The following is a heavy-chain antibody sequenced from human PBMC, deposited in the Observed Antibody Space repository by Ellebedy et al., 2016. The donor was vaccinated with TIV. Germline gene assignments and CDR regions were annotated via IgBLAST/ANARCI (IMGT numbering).Heavy chain of an antibody. Sequence: GGSLRLSCAASGFTFSNAWMNWVRQAPGKGLEWVAVIWYDGSNKYYADSVKGRFTISRDNSKNTLYLQMNSLRAEDTAVYYCAREFPVTYMENWFDPWGQGTLVTVSS. CDR3: AREFPVTYMENWFDP. CDR2: IWYDGSNK. D-gene: IGHD4-17*01. V-gene: IGHV3-33*08. CDR1: GFTFSNAW. J-gene: IGHJ5*02.